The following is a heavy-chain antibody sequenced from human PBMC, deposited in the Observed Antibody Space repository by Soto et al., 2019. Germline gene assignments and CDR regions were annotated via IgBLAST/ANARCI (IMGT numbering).Heavy chain of an antibody. V-gene: IGHV4-61*05. D-gene: IGHD4-4*01. CDR1: GASVSSSTYY. CDR2: VYRTGST. CDR3: ARAATTRDMDV. Sequence: SETLSLTCTVSGASVSSSTYYWGWVRQPPGKGLEWIGYVYRTGSTNYNPSLKSRVTISVDTSKNQLSLKLSSVTAADTAVYYCARAATTRDMDVWGKGTTVTVSS. J-gene: IGHJ6*03.